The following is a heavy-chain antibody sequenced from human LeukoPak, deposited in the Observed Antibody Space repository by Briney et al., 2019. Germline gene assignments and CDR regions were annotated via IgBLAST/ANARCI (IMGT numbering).Heavy chain of an antibody. V-gene: IGHV1-46*01. CDR3: GGCSSTSFDAFDI. CDR1: GYTFTSYY. Sequence: ASVKVSCKASGYTFTSYYMHWVRQAPGQGLEWMGIINPSGGSTSYAQKFQGRVTMTRDTSTSTVYMELSSLRSEDTAVYYCGGCSSTSFDAFDIWGQGTLVTVSS. CDR2: INPSGGST. D-gene: IGHD2-2*01. J-gene: IGHJ3*02.